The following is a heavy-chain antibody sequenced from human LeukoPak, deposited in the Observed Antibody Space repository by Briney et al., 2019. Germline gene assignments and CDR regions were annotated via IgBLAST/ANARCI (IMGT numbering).Heavy chain of an antibody. Sequence: ATVKVSCKASGYTFTSYDINWVRQATGQGLEWMGWMNPNSGNTGYAQKFQGRVTMTRNTSISTAYMELSSLRSEDTAVYYCARRGYYDFWSGYYPDYYYYMDVWGKGTTVIVSS. V-gene: IGHV1-8*01. D-gene: IGHD3-3*01. CDR1: GYTFTSYD. CDR2: MNPNSGNT. CDR3: ARRGYYDFWSGYYPDYYYYMDV. J-gene: IGHJ6*03.